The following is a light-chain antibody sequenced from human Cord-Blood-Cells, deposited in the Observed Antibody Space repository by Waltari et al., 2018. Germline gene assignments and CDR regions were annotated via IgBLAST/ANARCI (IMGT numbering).Light chain of an antibody. CDR2: EVS. Sequence: QSALTQPPSASGSPGQSVTISCTGTSSDVGGYNYVSSYQQHPGKAPKLMIYEVSQRPSGVPDRFSGSKSGNTASLTVSGLQAEDEADYYCSSYAGSNNVVFGGGTKLTVL. CDR3: SSYAGSNNVV. CDR1: SSDVGGYNY. V-gene: IGLV2-8*01. J-gene: IGLJ2*01.